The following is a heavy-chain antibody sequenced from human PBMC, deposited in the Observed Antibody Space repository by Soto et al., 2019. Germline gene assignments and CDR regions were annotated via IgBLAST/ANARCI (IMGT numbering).Heavy chain of an antibody. Sequence: GASVKVSCKASGYTFTSYGISWVRQAPGQGLEWMGWISAYNGNTNYAQKLQGRVTMTTDTSTSTAYMELRSLRSDDTAVYYCARGDSSSWSPSLDDSFDIWGQATMVTVSS. V-gene: IGHV1-18*01. D-gene: IGHD6-13*01. CDR1: GYTFTSYG. CDR2: ISAYNGNT. J-gene: IGHJ3*02. CDR3: ARGDSSSWSPSLDDSFDI.